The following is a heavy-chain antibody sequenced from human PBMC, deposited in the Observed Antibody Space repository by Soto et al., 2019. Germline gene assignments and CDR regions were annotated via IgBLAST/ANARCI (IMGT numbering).Heavy chain of an antibody. Sequence: QVQLQESGPGLVKPSETLSLTCTVSGGSISSYYWSWIRQPPGKGLEWIGYIYYSGSTNYNPSLKSRVTISVDTSKNQFSLKLSSVTAADTAVYYCARSPAVAGTQAYYGMDVWGQGTTVTVS. CDR2: IYYSGST. D-gene: IGHD6-19*01. J-gene: IGHJ6*02. CDR3: ARSPAVAGTQAYYGMDV. CDR1: GGSISSYY. V-gene: IGHV4-59*01.